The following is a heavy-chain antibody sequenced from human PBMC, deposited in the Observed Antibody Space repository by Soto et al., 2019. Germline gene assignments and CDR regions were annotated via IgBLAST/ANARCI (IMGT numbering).Heavy chain of an antibody. D-gene: IGHD6-13*01. CDR2: IIPIFGTA. CDR1: GGTFSYYT. CDR3: ARDWAAARTVGAYVMDV. J-gene: IGHJ6*02. Sequence: QVQLVQSGAEVKKPGSSVKVSCKASGGTFSYYTISWVRQAPGQGLEWMGGIIPIFGTANYAQKFQGRVTITADESTSTVYLELSSLRSEDTAVDFCARDWAAARTVGAYVMDVWGQGTTVTVSS. V-gene: IGHV1-69*01.